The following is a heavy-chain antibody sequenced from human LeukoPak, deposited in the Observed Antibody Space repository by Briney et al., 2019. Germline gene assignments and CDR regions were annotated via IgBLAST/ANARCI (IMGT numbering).Heavy chain of an antibody. V-gene: IGHV3-30*02. J-gene: IGHJ4*02. CDR1: GFTFSSYG. CDR2: IRYDGSNR. Sequence: GGSLRLSCAASGFTFSSYGMHWVPQAPGKGLEWVAFIRYDGSNRYYADSVKGRFTISRDNSKNTLYLQMNSLRAEDTAVYYCAKGRYCSGGSCYSFDYWGQGTLVTVSS. D-gene: IGHD2-15*01. CDR3: AKGRYCSGGSCYSFDY.